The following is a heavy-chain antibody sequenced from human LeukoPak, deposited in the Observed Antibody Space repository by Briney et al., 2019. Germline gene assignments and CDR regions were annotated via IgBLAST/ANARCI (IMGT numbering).Heavy chain of an antibody. CDR1: GFTFSSYS. CDR2: ISSSSSYI. V-gene: IGHV3-21*04. CDR3: AKGPLIEVAGTTWDY. J-gene: IGHJ4*02. D-gene: IGHD6-19*01. Sequence: GGSLRLSCAASGFTFSSYSMNWVRQAPGKGLEWVSSISSSSSYIYYADSVKGRFTISRDNAKNSLYLQMNSLRAEDTAVYNCAKGPLIEVAGTTWDYWGQGTLVTVSS.